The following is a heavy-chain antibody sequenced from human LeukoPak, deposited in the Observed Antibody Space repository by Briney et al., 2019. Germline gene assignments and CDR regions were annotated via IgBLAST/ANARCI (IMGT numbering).Heavy chain of an antibody. CDR2: IGGGGASP. CDR3: ARQLGYCSDGTCYFDY. V-gene: IGHV3-23*01. D-gene: IGHD2-15*01. Sequence: GRSLRLSCEASGFTFNNYAMSWVRQAPGKGLEWVSAIGGGGASPYYAYSVKGRFTVSRDTSKNTLYVQMNSLRVEDTAVYYCARQLGYCSDGTCYFDYWGQGTLVTVSS. CDR1: GFTFNNYA. J-gene: IGHJ4*02.